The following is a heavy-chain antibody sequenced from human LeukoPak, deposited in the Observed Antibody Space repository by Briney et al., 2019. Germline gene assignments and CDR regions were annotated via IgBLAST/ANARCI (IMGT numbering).Heavy chain of an antibody. V-gene: IGHV3-30-3*01. J-gene: IGHJ6*02. CDR2: ISYDGSNK. CDR1: GFTFSSYA. Sequence: GGSLRLSCAASGFTFSSYAMHWVRQAPGKGLEWVAVISYDGSNKYYADSVKGRFTISRDNSKNTLYLQMNSLRAEDTAVYYCARDVRMDVWGQGTTVTVSS. CDR3: ARDVRMDV.